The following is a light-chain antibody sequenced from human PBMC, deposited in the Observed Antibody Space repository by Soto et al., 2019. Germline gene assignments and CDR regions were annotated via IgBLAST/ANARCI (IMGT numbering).Light chain of an antibody. CDR2: DVS. V-gene: IGLV2-14*01. CDR1: SSDVGCYNY. J-gene: IGLJ2*01. Sequence: QSALTQPASVSGSPGQSITISCTGTSSDVGCYNYVSWYQQHQGKVPKLMIYDVSNRPSGVSHRFSGSKSGNTASLASSGLQAEEWAEYYCSSYTSRITVVFGGGTKLTVL. CDR3: SSYTSRITVV.